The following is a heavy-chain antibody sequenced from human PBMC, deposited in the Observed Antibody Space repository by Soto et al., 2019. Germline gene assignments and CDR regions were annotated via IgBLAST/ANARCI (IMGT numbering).Heavy chain of an antibody. D-gene: IGHD3-10*01. CDR1: GGTFSSYA. CDR3: ASGFDYYGSGSYHPLDY. J-gene: IGHJ4*02. CDR2: IIPIFGTA. V-gene: IGHV1-69*13. Sequence: ASVKVSCKASGGTFSSYAISWVRQAPGQGLEWMGGIIPIFGTANYAQKFQGRVTITADESTSTAYMELSSLRSEDTAVYYCASGFDYYGSGSYHPLDYWGQGTLVTVSS.